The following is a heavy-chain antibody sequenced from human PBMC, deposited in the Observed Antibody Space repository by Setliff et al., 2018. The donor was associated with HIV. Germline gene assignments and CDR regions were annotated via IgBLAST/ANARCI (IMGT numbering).Heavy chain of an antibody. CDR3: AKDLHYGSGNYGWH. D-gene: IGHD3-10*01. CDR2: IYGSSGST. V-gene: IGHV3-23*01. Sequence: GGSLRLSCAASGFTFSNYAMSWVRQAPGKGLEWVSAIYGSSGSTNYADSVKGRFTISRDNSKNMVYLQMSNVRAEDTAVYYCAKDLHYGSGNYGWHWGQGTLVTVSS. J-gene: IGHJ4*02. CDR1: GFTFSNYA.